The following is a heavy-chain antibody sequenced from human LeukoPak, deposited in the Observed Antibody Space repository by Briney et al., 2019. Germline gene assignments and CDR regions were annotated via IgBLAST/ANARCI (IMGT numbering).Heavy chain of an antibody. Sequence: GGSLRLSCAASGFTFSSYAMSWVRQAPGKGLEWVSAISGSGGSTYYADSVKGRFTISRDNSKNTLYLQMGSLRAEDMAVYYCTRRAAADTFYSDYWGQGILVTVSS. J-gene: IGHJ4*02. D-gene: IGHD6-13*01. V-gene: IGHV3-23*01. CDR1: GFTFSSYA. CDR2: ISGSGGST. CDR3: TRRAAADTFYSDY.